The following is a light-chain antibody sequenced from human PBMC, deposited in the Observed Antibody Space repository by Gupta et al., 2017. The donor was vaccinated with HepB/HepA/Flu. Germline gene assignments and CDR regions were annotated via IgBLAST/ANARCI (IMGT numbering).Light chain of an antibody. J-gene: IGLJ2*01. V-gene: IGLV2-14*03. CDR3: SSYSATTTLV. Sequence: QSALTQPAPVSGSPGQSITISCTGTSSDVGGYNYVSWYQQHPGKAPKVMIYDVINRPSGFSNRFSGSKSGNTASLTISGLQAEDEADYYCSSYSATTTLVFGAGTKLTVL. CDR1: SSDVGGYNY. CDR2: DVI.